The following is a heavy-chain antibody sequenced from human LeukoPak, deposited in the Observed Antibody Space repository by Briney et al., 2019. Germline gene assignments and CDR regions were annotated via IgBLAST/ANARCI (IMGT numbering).Heavy chain of an antibody. CDR2: ISWNSGSI. CDR1: GFTFGTYW. J-gene: IGHJ4*02. V-gene: IGHV3-9*03. D-gene: IGHD5-18*01. CDR3: AKAPSIWLQGIYFDY. Sequence: PGGSLRLSCGASGFTFGTYWMHWVRQAPGKGLEWVSGISWNSGSIVYADSVKGRFTISRDNTKNSLYLQMNSLRAEDMALYYCAKAPSIWLQGIYFDYRGQGTLVTVSS.